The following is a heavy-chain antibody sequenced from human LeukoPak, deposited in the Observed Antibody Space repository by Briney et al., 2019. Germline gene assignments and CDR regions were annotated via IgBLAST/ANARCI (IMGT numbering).Heavy chain of an antibody. D-gene: IGHD6-6*01. CDR1: GFTFNRYC. J-gene: IGHJ6*03. CDR2: ISSSSSYI. V-gene: IGHV3-21*01. CDR3: ARLAALAPYYYMDV. Sequence: RLSYAASGFTFNRYCLIGVRQAPGRGRVGVSSISSSSSYIYNADSVKGRFTISRDNAKNSLYLQMNSLRAEDTVVYYCARLAALAPYYYMDVWGKGTTVTVSS.